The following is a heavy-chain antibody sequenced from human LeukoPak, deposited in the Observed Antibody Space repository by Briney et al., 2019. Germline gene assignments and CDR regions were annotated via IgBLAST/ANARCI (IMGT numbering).Heavy chain of an antibody. Sequence: SETLSLTCTVSGGPMRSYHWSWIRQPAGKGLERIGRIYSSGSTDYNPSLKSRVTMSVDTSKNQFSLKLNSVTAADTAVYYCARDSGTTGEVKFDPWGQGTLVTVSS. D-gene: IGHD3-10*01. CDR1: GGPMRSYH. V-gene: IGHV4-4*07. J-gene: IGHJ5*02. CDR2: IYSSGST. CDR3: ARDSGTTGEVKFDP.